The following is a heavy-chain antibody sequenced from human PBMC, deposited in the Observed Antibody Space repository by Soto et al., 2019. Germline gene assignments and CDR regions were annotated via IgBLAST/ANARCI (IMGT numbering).Heavy chain of an antibody. CDR3: ARVVPGAEAWFGP. Sequence: QVQLVQSRGEVKRPGASVKVSCKTSGYTFSNYGITWVRQAPGQPLEWLGWISLYSDGTNYAQKFQGRVSMTTDTSTTTAYMELRSQRSDDTAVYYCARVVPGAEAWFGPWGQGTLVTVSS. J-gene: IGHJ5*02. CDR2: ISLYSDGT. CDR1: GYTFSNYG. V-gene: IGHV1-18*01. D-gene: IGHD2-2*01.